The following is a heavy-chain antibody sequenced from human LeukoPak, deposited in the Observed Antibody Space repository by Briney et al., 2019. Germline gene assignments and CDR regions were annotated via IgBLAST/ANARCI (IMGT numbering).Heavy chain of an antibody. V-gene: IGHV3-23*01. D-gene: IGHD2-2*01. CDR1: GFTFSSYA. J-gene: IGHJ4*02. Sequence: GGSLRLSCAASGFTFSSYAMSWVRQAPGKGLEWVSVISGRGSSTYYADSVKGRFTVSRDNSKNTLYLQMNSLRAEDTALYYCAKALVVPAAGYYFDDWGQGTLVTVSS. CDR3: AKALVVPAAGYYFDD. CDR2: ISGRGSST.